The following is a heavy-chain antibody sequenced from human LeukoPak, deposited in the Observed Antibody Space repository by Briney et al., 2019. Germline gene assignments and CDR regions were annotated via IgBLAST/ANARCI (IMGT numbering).Heavy chain of an antibody. D-gene: IGHD1-26*01. Sequence: PGGSLRLSCAASGFTFSSYAMSWVRQAPGKGLEWVSAISGSGGSTYYADSVKGRLTISRDNSKNTLYLQMNSLRAEDAAVYYCAKDHLVGAAFDIWGQGTMVTVSS. V-gene: IGHV3-23*01. CDR2: ISGSGGST. CDR3: AKDHLVGAAFDI. CDR1: GFTFSSYA. J-gene: IGHJ3*02.